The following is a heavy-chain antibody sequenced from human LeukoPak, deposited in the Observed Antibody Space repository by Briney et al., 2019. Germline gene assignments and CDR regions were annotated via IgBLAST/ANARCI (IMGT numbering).Heavy chain of an antibody. J-gene: IGHJ5*02. CDR3: ARVEIAANNWFDP. Sequence: ASVKVSCKASGYTFTSYGISWVRQAPGQGLEWMGIINPSGGSTSYAQKFQGRVTMTRDTSTSTVYMELSSLRSEDTAVYYCARVEIAANNWFDPWGQGTLVTVSS. CDR2: INPSGGST. V-gene: IGHV1-46*01. D-gene: IGHD6-13*01. CDR1: GYTFTSYG.